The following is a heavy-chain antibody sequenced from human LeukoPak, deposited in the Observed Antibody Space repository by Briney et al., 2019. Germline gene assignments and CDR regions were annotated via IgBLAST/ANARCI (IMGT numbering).Heavy chain of an antibody. CDR3: TTAFPKLLWFGEYLDY. Sequence: PGGSLRLSCAASGFAFSNAWMSWVRQAPGKGLEWVGRIKSKTDGGTTDYAAPVKGRFTISRDDSKNTLYLQMNSLKTEDTAVYYCTTAFPKLLWFGEYLDYWGQGTLVTVSS. D-gene: IGHD3-10*01. J-gene: IGHJ4*02. V-gene: IGHV3-15*01. CDR1: GFAFSNAW. CDR2: IKSKTDGGTT.